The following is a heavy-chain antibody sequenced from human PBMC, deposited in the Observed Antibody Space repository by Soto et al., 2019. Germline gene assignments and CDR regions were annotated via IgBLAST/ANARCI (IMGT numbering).Heavy chain of an antibody. D-gene: IGHD3-10*01. CDR1: GYTFTSYG. CDR3: ASSYYGSGNPKDYYYGMDV. V-gene: IGHV1-3*01. Sequence: ASVKVSCKASGYTFTSYGISWVRQAPGQGLDWMGWINAGNGNTKYSQKFQGRVTITRDTSASTAYMELSSLRSEDTAVYYCASSYYGSGNPKDYYYGMDVWGQGTTVTVSS. CDR2: INAGNGNT. J-gene: IGHJ6*02.